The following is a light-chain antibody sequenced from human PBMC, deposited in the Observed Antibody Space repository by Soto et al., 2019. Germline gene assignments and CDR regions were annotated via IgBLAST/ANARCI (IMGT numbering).Light chain of an antibody. J-gene: IGKJ2*01. CDR3: QQYGHSPYT. Sequence: DIVLTQSPGTLSLSPGERATLSCRASQSVSSTYLAWYQQKPGQAPRLLIFGASSRATGIPDRFSGSGSGTDFTLTISRLEPEDFAVFYCQQYGHSPYTFGQGTKLEIK. CDR1: QSVSSTY. V-gene: IGKV3-20*01. CDR2: GAS.